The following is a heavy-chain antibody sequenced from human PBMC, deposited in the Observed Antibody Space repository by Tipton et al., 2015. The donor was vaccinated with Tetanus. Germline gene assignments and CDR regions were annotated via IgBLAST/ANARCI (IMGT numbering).Heavy chain of an antibody. J-gene: IGHJ4*02. CDR2: MYSGGDT. Sequence: LSLTCTVSGDSITSFYWSWVRQAPGKGLEWVSVMYSGGDTYYVDSVKGRFSISRDNAKNTLYLQMNSLRVEDTAVYYCVRDGGSSGWLAYWGQGTLVTVSS. CDR1: GDSITSFY. D-gene: IGHD6-19*01. V-gene: IGHV3-53*01. CDR3: VRDGGSSGWLAY.